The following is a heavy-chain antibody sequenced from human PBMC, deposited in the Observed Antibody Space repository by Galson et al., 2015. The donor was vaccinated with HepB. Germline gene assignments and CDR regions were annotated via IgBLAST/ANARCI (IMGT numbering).Heavy chain of an antibody. CDR1: GFTFSSYG. D-gene: IGHD3-10*01. J-gene: IGHJ4*02. V-gene: IGHV3-30*02. Sequence: SLRLSCAASGFTFSSYGMHWVRQAPGKGLEWVAFIRYDGSNKYYADSVKGRFTISRDNSKNTLYLQMNSLRAEDTAVYYCAKDRVYYYGSGSYYNLTGTFPQPYYFDYSGQGTLVTVSS. CDR2: IRYDGSNK. CDR3: AKDRVYYYGSGSYYNLTGTFPQPYYFDY.